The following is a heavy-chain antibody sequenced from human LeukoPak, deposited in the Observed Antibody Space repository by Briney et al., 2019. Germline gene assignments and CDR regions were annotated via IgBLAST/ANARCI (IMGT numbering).Heavy chain of an antibody. CDR2: MNPNSGNT. D-gene: IGHD3-22*01. Sequence: ASVKVSCKASGYTFTSYDINWVRQATGQGLEWMGWMNPNSGNTGCAQKFQGRVTMTRNTSISTAYMELSSLRSEDTAVYYCASAVVVIAADAFDIWGQGTMVTVSS. J-gene: IGHJ3*02. CDR3: ASAVVVIAADAFDI. CDR1: GYTFTSYD. V-gene: IGHV1-8*01.